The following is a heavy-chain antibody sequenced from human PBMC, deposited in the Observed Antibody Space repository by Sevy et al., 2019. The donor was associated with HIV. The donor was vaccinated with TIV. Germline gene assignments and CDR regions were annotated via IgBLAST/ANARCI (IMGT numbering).Heavy chain of an antibody. Sequence: SETLSLTCTVSGGSINSNNYYWTWIRQHPGKGLEWIGYIYYSGNTYYNPSLKSRLTISIDKTKNQFSLRLSSVTAADTAVYYCARDHGYSNGWFPYYYYYGMDVWGQGTTVTVSS. CDR1: GGSINSNNYY. V-gene: IGHV4-31*03. CDR2: IYYSGNT. D-gene: IGHD6-19*01. J-gene: IGHJ6*02. CDR3: ARDHGYSNGWFPYYYYYGMDV.